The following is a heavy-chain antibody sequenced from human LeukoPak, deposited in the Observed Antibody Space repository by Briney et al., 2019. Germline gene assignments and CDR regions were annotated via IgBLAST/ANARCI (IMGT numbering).Heavy chain of an antibody. J-gene: IGHJ4*02. V-gene: IGHV3-30*18. D-gene: IGHD3-10*01. Sequence: PGGSLRLSCAASGFTFSSYDMHWVRQAPGKGLEWVAVISHDGSDSHYADSVKGRFTISRDNSKNTVYLQMSSLRPEDTAVYFCAKELYFGSGSYPDYWGQGTLVRVSS. CDR2: ISHDGSDS. CDR1: GFTFSSYD. CDR3: AKELYFGSGSYPDY.